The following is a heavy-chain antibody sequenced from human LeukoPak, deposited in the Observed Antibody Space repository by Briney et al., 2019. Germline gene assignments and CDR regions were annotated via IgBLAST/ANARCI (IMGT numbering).Heavy chain of an antibody. V-gene: IGHV3-48*01. CDR2: INPSGNSI. CDR3: ASQDYDFWSGYFDY. D-gene: IGHD3-3*01. J-gene: IGHJ4*02. Sequence: GGSLRLSCAASGFTFSSYGMNWVRQAPGKGLEWVSHINPSGNSIYYADSVKDRFTISRDNAKASLFLQMNSLGVEDTAVYYCASQDYDFWSGYFDYWGQGTLVTVSS. CDR1: GFTFSSYG.